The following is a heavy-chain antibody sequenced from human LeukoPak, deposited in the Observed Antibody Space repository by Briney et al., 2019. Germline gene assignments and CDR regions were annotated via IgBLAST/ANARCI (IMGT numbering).Heavy chain of an antibody. V-gene: IGHV4-30-2*01. CDR2: IYHSGST. D-gene: IGHD3-10*01. CDR3: ATSIITMVRGVVLDGFDP. Sequence: PSQTLSLTCAVSGGSISSGGYSWSWIRQPPGKGLEWIGYIYHSGSTYYNPSLKSRVTISVDTSKNQFSLKLSSVTAADTAVYYCATSIITMVRGVVLDGFDPWGQGTLVTVSS. J-gene: IGHJ5*02. CDR1: GGSISSGGYS.